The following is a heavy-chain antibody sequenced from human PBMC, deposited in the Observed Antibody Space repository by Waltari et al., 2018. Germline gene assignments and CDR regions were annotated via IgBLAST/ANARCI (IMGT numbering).Heavy chain of an antibody. D-gene: IGHD3-10*01. CDR2: IYHSGST. Sequence: QVQLQESGPGLVKPSEPRSLTCAVSGYSIISGYHWGWIRQPPGKGLEWIGSIYHSGSTYYNPSLKSRVTISVDTSKNQFSLKLSSVTAADTAVYYCARPIYYGSGSYFLWYFDLWGRGTLVTVSS. CDR3: ARPIYYGSGSYFLWYFDL. CDR1: GYSIISGYH. V-gene: IGHV4-38-2*01. J-gene: IGHJ2*01.